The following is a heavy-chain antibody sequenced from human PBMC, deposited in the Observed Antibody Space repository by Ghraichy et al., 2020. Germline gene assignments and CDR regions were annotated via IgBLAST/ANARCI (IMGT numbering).Heavy chain of an antibody. CDR1: GYTFTSYY. V-gene: IGHV1-46*01. Sequence: ASVKVSCKASGYTFTSYYIHWVRQAPGQGLEWMGIINPSGGDTSYAQKFQGRVTMTRDTSTSTLYMELTSLTSGDTAVYYCARLAENYWGQGTLVTVPS. J-gene: IGHJ4*02. D-gene: IGHD6-19*01. CDR3: ARLAENY. CDR2: INPSGGDT.